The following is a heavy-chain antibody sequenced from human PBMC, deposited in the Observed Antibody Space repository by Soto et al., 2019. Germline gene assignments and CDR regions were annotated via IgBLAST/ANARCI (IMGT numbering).Heavy chain of an antibody. V-gene: IGHV3-23*01. CDR1: GFTFSSYA. CDR2: ISSSGSRT. J-gene: IGHJ4*02. CDR3: AKERREVVSGTGDS. Sequence: PVGSLRLSCAASGFTFSSYAMSWVRQAPGKGLEWVSAISSSGSRTYYADSVKGRFTISRDNSKNALFLEMNSLRAEDTALYYCAKERREVVSGTGDSWGRGTLVTVSS. D-gene: IGHD6-19*01.